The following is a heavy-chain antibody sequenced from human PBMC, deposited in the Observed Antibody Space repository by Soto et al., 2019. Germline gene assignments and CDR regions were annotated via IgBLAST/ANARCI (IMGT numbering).Heavy chain of an antibody. CDR3: ARVQKSFLAVAGRSGHFDY. D-gene: IGHD6-19*01. CDR1: GFTFSSYS. Sequence: EVQLVESGGGLVQPGGSLRLSCAASGFTFSSYSMNWVRQAPGKGLEWVSYISSSSSTIYYADSVKGRFTISRDNAKNSLYLQMNSLRDEDTAVYYCARVQKSFLAVAGRSGHFDYWGQGTLVTVSS. J-gene: IGHJ4*02. CDR2: ISSSSSTI. V-gene: IGHV3-48*02.